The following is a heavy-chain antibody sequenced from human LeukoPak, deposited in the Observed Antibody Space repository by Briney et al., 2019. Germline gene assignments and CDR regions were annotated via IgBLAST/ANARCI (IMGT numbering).Heavy chain of an antibody. CDR2: ISYDGSNK. CDR1: GFTFSNYA. D-gene: IGHD3-16*01. V-gene: IGHV3-30-3*01. Sequence: AGGSLRLSCAASGFTFSNYAMHWVRQAPGKGLEWVAVISYDGSNKYYADSVKGRFTISRDNSKNTLYLQMNSLRAEDTAVYYCAKDLKGLLDYWGQGTLVTVSS. CDR3: AKDLKGLLDY. J-gene: IGHJ4*02.